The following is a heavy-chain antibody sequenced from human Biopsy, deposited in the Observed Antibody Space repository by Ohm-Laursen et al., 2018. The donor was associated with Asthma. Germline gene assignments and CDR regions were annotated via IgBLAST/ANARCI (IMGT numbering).Heavy chain of an antibody. V-gene: IGHV3-30*15. CDR3: VRDGTDDAFDI. J-gene: IGHJ3*02. CDR2: ISKDASTQ. CDR1: GFSFSNFA. D-gene: IGHD1-1*01. Sequence: SLRLSCAASGFSFSNFAIHWVRQAPGKGLEWVGVISKDASTQDYADSVKGRFTMARDNSKNTLDLQMSSLREEDTAVYYCVRDGTDDAFDIWGQGTVVSVSS.